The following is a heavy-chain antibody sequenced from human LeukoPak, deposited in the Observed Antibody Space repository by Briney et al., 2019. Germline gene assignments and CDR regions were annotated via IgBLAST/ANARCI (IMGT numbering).Heavy chain of an antibody. J-gene: IGHJ4*02. D-gene: IGHD3/OR15-3a*01. CDR2: IYSGGST. Sequence: GGSLRLSCAASGFTVSSNYMSWVRQAPGKGLEWVSVIYSGGSTYDADCVNGRFTNSRNSSKNTLYLQMNSLRAEDTAVYYCARDQFAFGRVDYWGQGTLVTVSS. V-gene: IGHV3-53*01. CDR1: GFTVSSNY. CDR3: ARDQFAFGRVDY.